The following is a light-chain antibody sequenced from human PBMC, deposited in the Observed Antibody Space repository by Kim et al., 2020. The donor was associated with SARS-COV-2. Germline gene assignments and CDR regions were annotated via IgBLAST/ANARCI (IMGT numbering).Light chain of an antibody. CDR1: SSDVGGYNY. CDR3: CSYAGSYTEV. CDR2: DVS. J-gene: IGLJ2*01. Sequence: GQSVTISCTATSSDVGGYNYVSWYQQHPGKAPKLMIYDVSKRPSGVPDRFSGSKAGNTASLTISGLQGEDEADYYCCSYAGSYTEVFGGGTQLTVL. V-gene: IGLV2-11*01.